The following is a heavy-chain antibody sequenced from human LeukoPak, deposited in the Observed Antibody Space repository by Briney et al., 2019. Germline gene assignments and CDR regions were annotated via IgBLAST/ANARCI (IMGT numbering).Heavy chain of an antibody. CDR2: IVSSGGIT. Sequence: GGSLRLSCAASRFAFSSYAMSWVRQAPGKGLEWVSSIVSSGGITYYADSLKGRFTIPRDNPKNTLYLQMNSLRAEDTAVYYCARDLGGYSYGSHFDYWGQGTLVTVSS. J-gene: IGHJ4*02. CDR3: ARDLGGYSYGSHFDY. D-gene: IGHD5-18*01. V-gene: IGHV3-23*01. CDR1: RFAFSSYA.